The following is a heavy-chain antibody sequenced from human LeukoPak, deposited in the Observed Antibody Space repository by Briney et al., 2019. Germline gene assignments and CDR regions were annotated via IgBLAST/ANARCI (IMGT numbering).Heavy chain of an antibody. V-gene: IGHV3-43*02. CDR2: ISGDGGST. CDR1: GFTFDDYA. D-gene: IGHD6-19*01. J-gene: IGHJ3*02. Sequence: GGSLRLFCAASGFTFDDYAMHWVRQAPGKGLEWVSLISGDGGSTYYADSVKGRFTISRDNSKNSLYLQMNSLRTEDTALYYCAKDGDSSGWNDAFDIWGQGTMVTVSS. CDR3: AKDGDSSGWNDAFDI.